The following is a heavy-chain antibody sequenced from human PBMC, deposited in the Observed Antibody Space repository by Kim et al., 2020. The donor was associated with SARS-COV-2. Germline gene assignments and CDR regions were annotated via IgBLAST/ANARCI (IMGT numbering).Heavy chain of an antibody. D-gene: IGHD6-19*01. CDR3: AKEAMGAGTLDY. V-gene: IGHV3-30*02. Sequence: YYADSVRGRFTISRDNSKNTLYLQMNSLGAEDTAVYDCAKEAMGAGTLDYWGQGTLVTVSS. J-gene: IGHJ4*02.